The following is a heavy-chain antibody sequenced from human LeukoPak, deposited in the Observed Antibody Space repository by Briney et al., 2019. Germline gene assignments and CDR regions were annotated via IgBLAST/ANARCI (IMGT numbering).Heavy chain of an antibody. CDR1: GFTFSSYW. CDR3: ARGDYRYSSSWYYFDY. Sequence: GGSLRLSCAASGFTFSSYWMHWVRQATGKGLEWVSAIGTAGDTYYPGSVKGRFTISRENAKNSLYLQMNSLRAGDTAVYYCARGDYRYSSSWYYFDYWGQGTLVTVSS. D-gene: IGHD6-13*01. CDR2: IGTAGDT. J-gene: IGHJ4*02. V-gene: IGHV3-13*01.